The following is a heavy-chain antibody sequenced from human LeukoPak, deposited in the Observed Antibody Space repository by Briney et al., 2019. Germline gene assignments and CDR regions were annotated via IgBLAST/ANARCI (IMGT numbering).Heavy chain of an antibody. CDR3: ARDRRRWLVESIYYGMDV. V-gene: IGHV3-21*01. J-gene: IGHJ6*02. CDR2: ISSSSSYI. D-gene: IGHD6-19*01. CDR1: GFTFSSYS. Sequence: GGSLRLSCAASGFTFSSYSMNWVRQAPGKGLEWVSSISSSSSYIYYADSVKGRFTFSRDNAKNSLYLQMNSLRAEDTAVYYCARDRRRWLVESIYYGMDVWGQGTTVTVSS.